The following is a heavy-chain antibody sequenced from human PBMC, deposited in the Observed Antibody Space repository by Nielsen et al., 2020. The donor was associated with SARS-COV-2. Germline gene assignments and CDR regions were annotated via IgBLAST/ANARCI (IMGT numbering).Heavy chain of an antibody. Sequence: GESLKISCAASGFTFSDYYMSWIRQAPGKGLEWVSYISSSSSYTNYADSVKGRSTISRDNAKNSLYLQMNSLRDEDTAVYYCARALAYYYDSSGYYFDYWGQGTLVTVSS. CDR2: ISSSSSYT. CDR1: GFTFSDYY. D-gene: IGHD3-22*01. J-gene: IGHJ4*02. CDR3: ARALAYYYDSSGYYFDY. V-gene: IGHV3-11*06.